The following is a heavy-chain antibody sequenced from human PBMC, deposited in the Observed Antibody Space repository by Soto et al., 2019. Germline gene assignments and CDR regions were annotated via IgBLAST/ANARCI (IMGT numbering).Heavy chain of an antibody. CDR2: FQHGGSS. Sequence: PSETLSLTCTVSGGSISSYYWSWIRQPPGKGLEWVGQFQHGGSSNYNPSLGSRLTISFDTSKNHFSLRLTSVTAADTAAYYCATFYAGFGGRGQWGQGTLVTVSS. V-gene: IGHV4-59*01. J-gene: IGHJ4*02. CDR1: GGSISSYY. CDR3: ATFYAGFGGRGQ. D-gene: IGHD2-15*01.